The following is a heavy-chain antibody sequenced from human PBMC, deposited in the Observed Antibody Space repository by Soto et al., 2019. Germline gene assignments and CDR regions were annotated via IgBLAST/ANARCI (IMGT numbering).Heavy chain of an antibody. CDR1: GGSISKYY. CDR2: IDSSGST. V-gene: IGHV4-4*07. J-gene: IGHJ6*02. Sequence: TLSLTCTVFGGSISKYYWSWIRQPAGKGLEWIGRIDSSGSTNYDPSLKSRVTVSVDTSKNQFSLRVTSVTAADTAVYYCAREGGYYDSSGSGVYHYYGVDVWAKGPRSPSP. CDR3: AREGGYYDSSGSGVYHYYGVDV. D-gene: IGHD3-22*01.